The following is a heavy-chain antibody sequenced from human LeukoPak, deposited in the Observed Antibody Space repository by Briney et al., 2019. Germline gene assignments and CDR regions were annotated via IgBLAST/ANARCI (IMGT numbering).Heavy chain of an antibody. V-gene: IGHV4-4*07. D-gene: IGHD3-22*01. CDR2: IYTSGST. CDR3: AREDRAEYATMNNAFDI. CDR1: GGSISSYY. J-gene: IGHJ3*02. Sequence: SETLSLTCTVSGGSISSYYWSWIRQPAGKGLEWIGRIYTSGSTNYNPSLKSRVTMSVDTSKNQFSLKLSSVTAADTAVYYCAREDRAEYATMNNAFDIWGQGTMVTVSS.